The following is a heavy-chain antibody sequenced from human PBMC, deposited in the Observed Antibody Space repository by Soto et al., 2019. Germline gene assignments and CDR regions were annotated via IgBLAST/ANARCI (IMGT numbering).Heavy chain of an antibody. V-gene: IGHV3-11*06. D-gene: IGHD2-15*01. CDR2: ISPGSRYP. CDR3: VRGGGGGLFDP. CDR1: GLTFGDSY. Sequence: GGSLRLSCAGSGLTFGDSYMSWIRQAPGKGLEWLSYISPGSRYPAYADSVKGRFTISRDNAKRSLYLQMMSLTAEDTAIYYCVRGGGGGLFDPWGQGTMVTVSS. J-gene: IGHJ5*02.